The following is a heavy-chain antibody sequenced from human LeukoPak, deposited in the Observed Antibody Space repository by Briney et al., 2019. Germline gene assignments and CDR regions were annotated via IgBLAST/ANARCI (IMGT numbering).Heavy chain of an antibody. J-gene: IGHJ4*02. CDR3: ARGYWGSGY. V-gene: IGHV4-34*01. CDR1: GGSFSGYY. CDR2: INHSGST. Sequence: SETLSLTCAVYGGSFSGYYWSWIRQPPGKGLEWIGEINHSGSTSYNPSLKSRVTISVDTSKNQFSLKLSSVTAADTAVYYCARGYWGSGYWGQGTLVTVSS. D-gene: IGHD7-27*01.